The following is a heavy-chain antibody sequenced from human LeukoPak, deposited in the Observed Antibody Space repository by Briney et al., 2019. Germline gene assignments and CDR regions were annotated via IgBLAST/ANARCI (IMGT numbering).Heavy chain of an antibody. CDR3: ARGVGYCSSTSCYWWFDP. Sequence: GGSLRLSCAASGSTFSSYWMHWVRQAPGKGLVWVSRVNSDGSSTSYADSVKGRFTISRDNAKNTLYLQMNSLRAEDTAVYYCARGVGYCSSTSCYWWFDPWGQGTLVTVSS. CDR2: VNSDGSST. CDR1: GSTFSSYW. D-gene: IGHD2-2*01. J-gene: IGHJ5*02. V-gene: IGHV3-74*01.